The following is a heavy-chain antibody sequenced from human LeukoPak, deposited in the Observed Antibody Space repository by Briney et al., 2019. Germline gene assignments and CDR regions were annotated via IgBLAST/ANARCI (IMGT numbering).Heavy chain of an antibody. CDR3: AKDIGAAGTDF. V-gene: IGHV3-33*06. D-gene: IGHD6-13*01. CDR2: IWYDGSNK. Sequence: GRSRRLSCQPSELTFIGIASPGVGKAPAKGLEWVAVIWYDGSNKYYADSVKGRFTISRDNSKNTLYLQMNSLRAEDTAVYYCAKDIGAAGTDFWGQGTLVTVSS. CDR1: ELTFIGIA. J-gene: IGHJ4*02.